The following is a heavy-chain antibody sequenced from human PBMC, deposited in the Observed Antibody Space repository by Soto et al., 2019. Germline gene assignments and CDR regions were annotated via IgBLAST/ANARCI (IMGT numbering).Heavy chain of an antibody. CDR2: IYHSGST. CDR1: GGSISSGGYS. CDR3: ARGGDYDFWSGYYPSYFDY. J-gene: IGHJ4*02. V-gene: IGHV4-30-2*01. Sequence: TSETLSLTCAVSGGSISSGGYSWSWIRQPPGKGLEWIGYIYHSGSTYYNPSLKSRVTISVDRSKNQFSLKLSSVTAADTAVYYCARGGDYDFWSGYYPSYFDYWGQGTLVTVSS. D-gene: IGHD3-3*01.